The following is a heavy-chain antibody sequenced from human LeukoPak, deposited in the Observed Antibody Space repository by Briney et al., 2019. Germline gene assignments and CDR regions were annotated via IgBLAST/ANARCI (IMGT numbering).Heavy chain of an antibody. CDR1: GFTFSSYA. CDR2: IYYSGST. V-gene: IGHV4-59*01. J-gene: IGHJ5*02. CDR3: AREADYHLALGWFDP. Sequence: GSLRLSCAASGFTFSSYAMSWVRQAPGKGLEWIGYIYYSGSTNYNPSLKSRVTISLDTSKNQFSLKLSSVTAADTAIYYCAREADYHLALGWFDPWGQGTLVTVSS. D-gene: IGHD5-12*01.